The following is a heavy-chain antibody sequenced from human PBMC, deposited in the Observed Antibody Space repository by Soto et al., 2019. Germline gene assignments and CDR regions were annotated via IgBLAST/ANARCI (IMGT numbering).Heavy chain of an antibody. D-gene: IGHD5-18*01. CDR1: GGSINDYY. CDR2: IYYSGST. J-gene: IGHJ4*02. CDR3: ARARYIQLPDY. Sequence: SETLSLTCTVSGGSINDYYWSWIRQPPGKGLEWIGYIYYSGSTNYNPSLKSRVTISVDTSKNQFSLKLSSVTAADTAVYYCARARYIQLPDYWGQGTLVTVSS. V-gene: IGHV4-59*01.